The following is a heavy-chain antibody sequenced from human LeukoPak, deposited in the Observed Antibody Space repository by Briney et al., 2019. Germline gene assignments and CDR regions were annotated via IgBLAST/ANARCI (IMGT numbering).Heavy chain of an antibody. CDR1: GYTFSDYH. Sequence: ASVKVSCKASGYTFSDYHLQWIRQAPGQGLEWMGWMNPHSGGTKFAQKFEGRVTMTMDTSISTVYMELRRLRYDDTAVYYCARETGTNREDGFDIWGRGTMVTVSS. V-gene: IGHV1-2*02. D-gene: IGHD1-7*01. J-gene: IGHJ3*02. CDR3: ARETGTNREDGFDI. CDR2: MNPHSGGT.